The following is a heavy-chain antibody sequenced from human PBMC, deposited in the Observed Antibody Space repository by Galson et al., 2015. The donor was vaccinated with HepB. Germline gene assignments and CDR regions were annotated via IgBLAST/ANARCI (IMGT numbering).Heavy chain of an antibody. CDR2: INPNSGGT. CDR3: ARHWGYSGYETFDY. D-gene: IGHD5-12*01. Sequence: SVKVSCKASGYTFTGYYLHWVRQAPGQGLEWMGRINPNSGGTNYAQKFQGRVTMTRDTSITTVYMELSRLTSDDTAMYYCARHWGYSGYETFDYWGQGTLLTASS. CDR1: GYTFTGYY. J-gene: IGHJ4*02. V-gene: IGHV1-2*06.